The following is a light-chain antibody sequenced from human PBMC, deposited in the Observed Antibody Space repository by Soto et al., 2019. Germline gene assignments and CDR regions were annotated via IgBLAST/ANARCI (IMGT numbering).Light chain of an antibody. V-gene: IGLV2-14*01. Sequence: QSVLTQPASVSGSPGQSITISCTGTSSDVGGYNYVSWYQQHPGKAPKLMIYDVSNRPSGVSNRFSGSKSGNTASLTISGLQAEDEADYYCSSYTSSSISYVFGTGTKGTVL. CDR1: SSDVGGYNY. CDR3: SSYTSSSISYV. CDR2: DVS. J-gene: IGLJ1*01.